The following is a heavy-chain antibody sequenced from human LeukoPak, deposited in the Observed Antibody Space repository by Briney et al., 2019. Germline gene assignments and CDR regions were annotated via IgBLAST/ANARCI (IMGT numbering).Heavy chain of an antibody. V-gene: IGHV3-7*01. J-gene: IGHJ4*02. CDR3: ARIGYRSSSFDY. D-gene: IGHD6-6*01. CDR2: IKQDGSVK. Sequence: GGSLRLSCAASGFTFSNYWMSWVRQAPGRGLEWVANIKQDGSVKYYVDSMKGRFTIARDNAKNSVYLQMNSLRAEDTAVYYCARIGYRSSSFDYWGQGTLVTVSS. CDR1: GFTFSNYW.